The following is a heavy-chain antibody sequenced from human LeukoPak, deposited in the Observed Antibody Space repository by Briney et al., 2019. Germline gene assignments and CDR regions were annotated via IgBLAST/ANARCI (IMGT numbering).Heavy chain of an antibody. CDR2: IYYSGTT. CDR1: SGSISSYY. Sequence: SETLSLTCTVSSGSISSYYWSWIRQPPGKELEWIGYIYYSGTTNYNPSLTSGGTISLDASNKQLSLTLNSVTAADTAVYYCASLELIGEKRGAFHTWGQGTMVTVSS. D-gene: IGHD1-26*01. CDR3: ASLELIGEKRGAFHT. V-gene: IGHV4-59*01. J-gene: IGHJ3*02.